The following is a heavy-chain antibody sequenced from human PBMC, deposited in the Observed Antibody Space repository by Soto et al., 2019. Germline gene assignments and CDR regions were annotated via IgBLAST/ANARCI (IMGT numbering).Heavy chain of an antibody. CDR3: ARETLWGSRPVGYFDY. D-gene: IGHD7-27*01. Sequence: SETLSLTCTVSGGSISSYYWSWIRQPPGKGLEWIGYIYYSGSTNYNPSLKSRVTISVDTSKNQFSLKLSSVTAADTAVYYCARETLWGSRPVGYFDYWGQGTLVTVSS. J-gene: IGHJ4*02. CDR2: IYYSGST. V-gene: IGHV4-59*01. CDR1: GGSISSYY.